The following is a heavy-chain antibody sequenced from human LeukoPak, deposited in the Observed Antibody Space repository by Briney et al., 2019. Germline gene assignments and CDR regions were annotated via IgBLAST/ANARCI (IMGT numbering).Heavy chain of an antibody. Sequence: SETLSLTCTVSGGSISSSYCSWIRQPPGKGPEWIGYIYHSESTNYNPSLKSRVTISVDTSKNQFSLKLSSVTAADTAVYYCARQAGGTSGPFDYWGQGTLVTVSS. J-gene: IGHJ4*02. CDR1: GGSISSSY. CDR3: ARQAGGTSGPFDY. CDR2: IYHSEST. V-gene: IGHV4-59*08. D-gene: IGHD4-23*01.